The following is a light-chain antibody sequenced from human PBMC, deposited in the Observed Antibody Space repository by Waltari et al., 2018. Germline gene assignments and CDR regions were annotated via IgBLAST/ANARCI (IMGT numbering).Light chain of an antibody. Sequence: EIVLTQSPATLSLSPGERAPLSYRASQSVSSYLAWYQQKPGQAPRLLIYDVSNRATGIPARFSGSGSGTDFTLTISSLESEDFAVYYCQQRGNWPLTFGGGTKVEIK. CDR3: QQRGNWPLT. J-gene: IGKJ4*01. V-gene: IGKV3-11*01. CDR2: DVS. CDR1: QSVSSY.